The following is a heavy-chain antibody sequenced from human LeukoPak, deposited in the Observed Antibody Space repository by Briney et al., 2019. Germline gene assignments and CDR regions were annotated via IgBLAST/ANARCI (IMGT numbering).Heavy chain of an antibody. V-gene: IGHV3-11*06. J-gene: IGHJ5*02. CDR2: ISSSSSYI. CDR3: ARDSNWSGYKS. D-gene: IGHD3-3*01. Sequence: GGSLRLSCAASGFTFSDYSMSWIRQAPGKGLEWVSSISSSSSYIYYADSVKGRFTISRDNAKNSLYLQMNSLRAEDTAVYYCARDSNWSGYKSWGQGTLVTVSS. CDR1: GFTFSDYS.